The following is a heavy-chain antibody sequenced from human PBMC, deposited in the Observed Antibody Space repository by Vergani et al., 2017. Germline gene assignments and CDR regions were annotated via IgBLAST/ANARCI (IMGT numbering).Heavy chain of an antibody. D-gene: IGHD6-13*01. CDR1: GGSVSSGSYY. J-gene: IGHJ2*01. Sequence: QVQLQESGPGLVKPSETLSLTCTVSGGSVSSGSYYWSWIRQPPGKGLEWIGYIYYSGSTHYNPSLKSRVPISVDTSKNQFSLKLRSVTAADTAVYYCARGNIRGIAAAGTGGPHWYFDLWGRGTLVTVSS. CDR2: IYYSGST. V-gene: IGHV4-61*01. CDR3: ARGNIRGIAAAGTGGPHWYFDL.